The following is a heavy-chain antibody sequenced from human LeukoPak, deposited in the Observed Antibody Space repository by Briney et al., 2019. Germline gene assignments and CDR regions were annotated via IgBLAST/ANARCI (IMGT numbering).Heavy chain of an antibody. J-gene: IGHJ4*02. Sequence: SETLSLTCTVSEDSISSSNYYWGWIRQPPGKGLEWIGSIYHSGSTYYNPSLKSRLSISVDKSKNQFSLKLSSVTAADTAVYYCARGRNYGSGSYNGYWGQGTLVTVSS. CDR1: EDSISSSNYY. D-gene: IGHD3-10*01. CDR3: ARGRNYGSGSYNGY. V-gene: IGHV4-39*01. CDR2: IYHSGST.